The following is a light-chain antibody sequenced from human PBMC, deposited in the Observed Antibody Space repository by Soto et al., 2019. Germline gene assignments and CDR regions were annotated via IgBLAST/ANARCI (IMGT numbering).Light chain of an antibody. Sequence: EIQMTQSPSSLSASVGDRVTITFQASQNINNYLNWYQQKPGRAPKLLIYDASNLEAGVPSRFRGSGSGTDFTFTISRLQPEDIATYYCQQYENLPTFGQGTRLENK. CDR3: QQYENLPT. CDR2: DAS. J-gene: IGKJ5*01. CDR1: QNINNY. V-gene: IGKV1-33*01.